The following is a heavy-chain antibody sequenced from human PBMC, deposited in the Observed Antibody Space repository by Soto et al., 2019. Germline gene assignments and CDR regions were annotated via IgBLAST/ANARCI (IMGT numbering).Heavy chain of an antibody. CDR2: IIPIFGTA. D-gene: IGHD2-21*02. V-gene: IGHV1-69*13. CDR1: GGTFSSYA. CDR3: ARGLVTVVTLGYYYGMDV. J-gene: IGHJ6*02. Sequence: EASVKVSCKASGGTFSSYAISWVRQAPGQGLEWMGGIIPIFGTANYAQKFQGRVTITADESTSTAYMELSSLRSEDTAVYYCARGLVTVVTLGYYYGMDVWGQGTTVTVSS.